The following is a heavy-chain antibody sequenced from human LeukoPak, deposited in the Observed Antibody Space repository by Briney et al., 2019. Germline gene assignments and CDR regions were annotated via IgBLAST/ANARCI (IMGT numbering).Heavy chain of an antibody. CDR3: AKEGGSGSYPYYFDY. CDR1: GFTFDDYA. J-gene: IGHJ4*02. CDR2: ISWNSGSI. Sequence: GGSLRLSCAASGFTFDDYAMHWVRQAPGKGLEWVSGISWNSGSIGYADSVKGRFTISRDNAKNSLYLQMNSLRAEDTALYYCAKEGGSGSYPYYFDYWGQGTLVTVSS. V-gene: IGHV3-9*01. D-gene: IGHD3-10*01.